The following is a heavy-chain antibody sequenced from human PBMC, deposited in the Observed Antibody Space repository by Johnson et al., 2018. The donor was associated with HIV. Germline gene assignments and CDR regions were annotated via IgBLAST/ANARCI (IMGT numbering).Heavy chain of an antibody. CDR3: AKGPPDYYDSSGSWSHRDAFDI. J-gene: IGHJ3*02. Sequence: QVQLVESGGGVVQPGGSLRLSCAASGFTFSSYGIHWVRQAPGKGLEWVAFIRYDGSNKHHADSVKGRFPISRTNSKNTLYLQMNSLRAEDTAVYYCAKGPPDYYDSSGSWSHRDAFDIWGQGTMVTVSS. CDR2: IRYDGSNK. D-gene: IGHD3-22*01. V-gene: IGHV3-30*02. CDR1: GFTFSSYG.